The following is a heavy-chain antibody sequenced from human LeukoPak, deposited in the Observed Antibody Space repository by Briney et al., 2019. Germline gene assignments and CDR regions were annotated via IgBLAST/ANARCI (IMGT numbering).Heavy chain of an antibody. J-gene: IGHJ4*02. CDR3: ARGIGYCTNGVCYTFDY. D-gene: IGHD2-8*01. CDR1: GGSIRSSYYY. V-gene: IGHV4-39*07. CDR2: INHSGST. Sequence: SETLSLTCTVSGGSIRSSYYYWGWIRQPPGKGLEWIGEINHSGSTNYNPSLKSRVTISVDTSKNQFSLKLSSVTAADTAVYYCARGIGYCTNGVCYTFDYWGQGTLVTVSS.